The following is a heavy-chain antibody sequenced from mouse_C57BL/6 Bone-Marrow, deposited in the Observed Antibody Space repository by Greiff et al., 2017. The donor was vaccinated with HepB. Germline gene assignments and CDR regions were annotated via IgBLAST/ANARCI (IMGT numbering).Heavy chain of an antibody. CDR3: AITGYYGSSYWYFDV. CDR1: GYTFTSYW. J-gene: IGHJ1*03. D-gene: IGHD1-1*01. CDR2: IHPSDSDT. V-gene: IGHV1-74*01. Sequence: QVQLQQPGAELVKPGASVKVSCKASGYTFTSYWMHWVKQRPGQGLEWIGRIHPSDSDTNYNQKFKGKATLTVDKSSSTAYMQLSSLTSGDSAVYYCAITGYYGSSYWYFDVWGTGTTVTVSS.